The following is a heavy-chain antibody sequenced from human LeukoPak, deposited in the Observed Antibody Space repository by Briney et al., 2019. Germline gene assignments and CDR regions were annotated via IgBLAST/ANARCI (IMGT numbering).Heavy chain of an antibody. D-gene: IGHD6-19*01. Sequence: ASVKVSCKASGYTFSGYYIHRVRQAPGQGLEWMAWINPSNGDTNYAQKFQGRVTMTRDTSISTAYMELTRLISDDTALYYCARVGSSGWYVHPTLDYWGQGTLVTVSS. CDR3: ARVGSSGWYVHPTLDY. CDR1: GYTFSGYY. V-gene: IGHV1-2*02. J-gene: IGHJ4*02. CDR2: INPSNGDT.